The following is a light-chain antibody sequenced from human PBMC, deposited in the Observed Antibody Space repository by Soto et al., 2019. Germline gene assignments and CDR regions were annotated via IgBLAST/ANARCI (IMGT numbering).Light chain of an antibody. CDR2: EVT. J-gene: IGLJ3*02. CDR1: SSDVGDYNR. Sequence: QSALTQPPSVSGSPGQSITISCTGTSSDVGDYNRVSWYQHHPGKAPKLMIFEVTNRPSGISDRFSGFKSGSTASLTISELQPDDAADYYCISFTPSTTTHWVFGGGTKVTVL. V-gene: IGLV2-14*01. CDR3: ISFTPSTTTHWV.